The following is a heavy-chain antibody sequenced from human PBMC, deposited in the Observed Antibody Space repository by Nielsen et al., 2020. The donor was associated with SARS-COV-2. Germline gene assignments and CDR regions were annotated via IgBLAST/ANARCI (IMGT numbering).Heavy chain of an antibody. Sequence: SLKISCAASGFTFDDYAMHWVRQAPGKGLEWVSGISWNSGSIGYADSVKGRFTISRDNAKNSLYLQMNSLRAEDTAVYYCARGQQLATNSYYFDYWGQGTLVTVSS. CDR1: GFTFDDYA. V-gene: IGHV3-9*01. D-gene: IGHD6-13*01. CDR3: ARGQQLATNSYYFDY. CDR2: ISWNSGSI. J-gene: IGHJ4*02.